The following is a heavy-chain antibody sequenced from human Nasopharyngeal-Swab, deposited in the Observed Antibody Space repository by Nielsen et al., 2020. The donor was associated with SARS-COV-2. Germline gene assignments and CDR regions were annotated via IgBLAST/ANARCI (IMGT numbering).Heavy chain of an antibody. CDR1: GFTFSSFG. Sequence: GESLKISCAASGFTFSSFGMHWVRQAPGKGLEWVACIAHDASTEYYGDSVKGRFSISRDSSKNTLYLQMDSLRGEDTAVYYCARDAPAHYGAFYWGRGTLVTVSS. CDR2: IAHDASTE. V-gene: IGHV3-30*03. D-gene: IGHD4-17*01. J-gene: IGHJ4*02. CDR3: ARDAPAHYGAFY.